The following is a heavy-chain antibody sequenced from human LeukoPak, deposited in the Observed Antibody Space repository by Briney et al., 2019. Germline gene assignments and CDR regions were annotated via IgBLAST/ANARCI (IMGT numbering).Heavy chain of an antibody. Sequence: GGSLRLSCSASGFTFSDYDMNWVRQAPGKGLEWVSSISYLSSHVYYGDSVKGRFSISRGNAKNSLYLQMNSLGAEDTATYYCGRAFPPLRTSSAGDLWGQGILVTVSS. D-gene: IGHD3-16*01. CDR3: GRAFPPLRTSSAGDL. CDR2: ISYLSSHV. CDR1: GFTFSDYD. V-gene: IGHV3-21*01. J-gene: IGHJ4*02.